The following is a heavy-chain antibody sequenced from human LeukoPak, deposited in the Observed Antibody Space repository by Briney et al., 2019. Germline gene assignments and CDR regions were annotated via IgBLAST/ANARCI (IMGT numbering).Heavy chain of an antibody. V-gene: IGHV1-69*04. J-gene: IGHJ6*03. D-gene: IGHD3-22*01. CDR1: GGTFSSYT. CDR3: ARDLRSGQYDSSGYYYYYYYMDV. CDR2: IIPILCIA. Sequence: SVKLSCKASGGTFSSYTISWVRQAPGQGLEWMGRIIPILCIANYAQKFQGRVTITADKSTSTAYMELRSLRSEDTAVYYCARDLRSGQYDSSGYYYYYYYMDVWGKGTTVTVSS.